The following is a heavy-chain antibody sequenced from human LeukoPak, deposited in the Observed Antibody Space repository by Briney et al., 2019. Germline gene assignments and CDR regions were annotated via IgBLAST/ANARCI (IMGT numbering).Heavy chain of an antibody. CDR3: AKNLGGQSIVVVVAAISYGMDV. CDR1: GFTFSSYG. J-gene: IGHJ6*02. V-gene: IGHV3-30*18. D-gene: IGHD2-15*01. Sequence: GGSLRPSCAASGFTFSSYGMHWVRQAPGKGLEWVAVISYDGSNKYYADSVKGRFTISRDNSKNTLYLQMNSLRAEDTAVYYCAKNLGGQSIVVVVAAISYGMDVWGQGTTVTVSS. CDR2: ISYDGSNK.